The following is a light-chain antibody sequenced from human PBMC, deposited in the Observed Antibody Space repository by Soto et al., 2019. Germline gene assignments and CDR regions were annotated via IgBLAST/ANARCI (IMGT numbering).Light chain of an antibody. CDR2: GVT. CDR3: NSFMTSSSLDVV. CDR1: SSDIGAYNY. J-gene: IGLJ2*01. Sequence: QSALTQPASVSGSPGQSITISCTGTSSDIGAYNYVSWYQHHPGKAPKLLIYGVTNRPSGVSNRFSGSKSGTTASLTISGLQSEDEADCYCNSFMTSSSLDVVFGGGTKLTVL. V-gene: IGLV2-14*03.